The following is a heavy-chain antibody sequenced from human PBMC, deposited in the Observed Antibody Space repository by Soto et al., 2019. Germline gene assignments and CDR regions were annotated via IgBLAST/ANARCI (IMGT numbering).Heavy chain of an antibody. CDR1: GFTFSNAW. J-gene: IGHJ6*03. CDR3: TTDPFPASYYYYYYMDV. CDR2: IKSKTDGGTT. V-gene: IGHV3-15*01. Sequence: GGSLRLSCAASGFTFSNAWMSWVRQAPGKGLEWVGRIKSKTDGGTTDYAAPVKGRFTISRDDSKNTLYLQMNSLKTEDTAVYYCTTDPFPASYYYYYYMDVWGKGTTVTVSS. D-gene: IGHD2-15*01.